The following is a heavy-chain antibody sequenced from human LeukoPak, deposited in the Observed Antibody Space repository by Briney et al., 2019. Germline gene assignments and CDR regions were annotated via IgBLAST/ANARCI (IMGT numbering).Heavy chain of an antibody. V-gene: IGHV3-23*01. CDR2: ISGSGGST. CDR3: AKDLYYYDSSGYGLDY. J-gene: IGHJ4*02. CDR1: GFTFSSYA. D-gene: IGHD3-22*01. Sequence: GGSLRLSCAASGFTFSSYAMSWVRQAPGKGLEWVSAISGSGGSTYYADSVEGRFTISRDNSKNTLYLQMNSLRAEDTAVYYCAKDLYYYDSSGYGLDYWGQGTLVTVSS.